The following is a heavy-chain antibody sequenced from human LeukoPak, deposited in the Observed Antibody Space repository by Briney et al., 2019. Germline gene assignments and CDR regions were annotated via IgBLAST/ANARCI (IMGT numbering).Heavy chain of an antibody. J-gene: IGHJ4*02. CDR2: IYYSGST. CDR1: GGSIRSGGYY. CDR3: ARGVPYGPTRY. D-gene: IGHD2-2*01. Sequence: SETLSLTCTVSGGSIRSGGYYWSWIRQHPGKGLEWIGYIYYSGSTYYNPSLKSRVTISVDTSKSQFSLKLSSVTAADTAVYYCARGVPYGPTRYWGQGTLVTVSS. V-gene: IGHV4-31*03.